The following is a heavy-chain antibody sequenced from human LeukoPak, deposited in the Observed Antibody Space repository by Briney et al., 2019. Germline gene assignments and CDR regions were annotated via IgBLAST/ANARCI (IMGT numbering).Heavy chain of an antibody. CDR3: ARDILGRDGYRYYDY. D-gene: IGHD5-24*01. J-gene: IGHJ4*02. CDR2: IIPIFGTA. V-gene: IGHV1-69*13. CDR1: GGTFSSYA. Sequence: SVKVSCKASGGTFSSYAISWVRQAPGQGLEWMGGIIPIFGTANYAQKFQGRVTITADESTSTAYMELSSLRSEDTAVYYCARDILGRDGYRYYDYWGQGTLVTVSS.